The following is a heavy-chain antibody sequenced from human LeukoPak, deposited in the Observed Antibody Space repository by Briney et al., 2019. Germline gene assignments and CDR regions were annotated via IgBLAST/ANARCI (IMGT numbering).Heavy chain of an antibody. CDR2: IYYSWST. V-gene: IGHV4-39*01. CDR1: GGSISSSSYY. D-gene: IGHD3-22*01. Sequence: SETLSLTRTVSGGSISSSSYYWGWIRQPPGKGLEWIGSIYYSWSTYYNPSLKSRVTVSVDTSKNQFSLKLSSVTAADTAVYYCARRHYDSSGYYSIFDWYFDLWGRGTLVTVSS. J-gene: IGHJ2*01. CDR3: ARRHYDSSGYYSIFDWYFDL.